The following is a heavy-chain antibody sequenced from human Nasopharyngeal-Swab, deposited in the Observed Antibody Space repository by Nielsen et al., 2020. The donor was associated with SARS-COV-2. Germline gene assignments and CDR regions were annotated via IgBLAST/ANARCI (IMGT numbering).Heavy chain of an antibody. Sequence: GSLRLSCAVYGGSFSGYYWSWIRQPPGKGLEWIGEINHSGSTNYNPSLKSRVTISVDTSKNQFSLKLSSVTAADTAVYYCARVWYSITIFGVVSRILDYWGQGTLVTVSS. V-gene: IGHV4-34*01. D-gene: IGHD3-3*01. CDR2: INHSGST. J-gene: IGHJ4*02. CDR3: ARVWYSITIFGVVSRILDY. CDR1: GGSFSGYY.